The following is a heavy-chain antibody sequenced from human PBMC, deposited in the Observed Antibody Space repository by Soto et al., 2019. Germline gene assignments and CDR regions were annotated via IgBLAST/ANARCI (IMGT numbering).Heavy chain of an antibody. D-gene: IGHD2-2*01. J-gene: IGHJ6*02. CDR1: GYTFTSYG. V-gene: IGHV1-18*01. CDR2: ISAYNGNT. Sequence: ASVKVSCKASGYTFTSYGISWVRQAPGQGLEWMGWISAYNGNTNHAQKLQGRVTMTTDTSTSTAYMELRSLRSDDTAVYYCARDSPRYCSSTSCPPNYYYGMDVWGQGTTVTVSS. CDR3: ARDSPRYCSSTSCPPNYYYGMDV.